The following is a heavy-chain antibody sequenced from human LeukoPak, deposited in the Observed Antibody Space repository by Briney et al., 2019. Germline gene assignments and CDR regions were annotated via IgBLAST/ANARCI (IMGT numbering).Heavy chain of an antibody. D-gene: IGHD4-17*01. CDR2: INPNSGGT. CDR3: ARDVPTTVTTYVQYYFDY. Sequence: ASVKVSCKASGYTFTGYYMHWVRQAPGQGLEWMGWINPNSGGTNYAQKFRGRVTMTRDTSISTAYMELSRLRSDDTAVYYCARDVPTTVTTYVQYYFDYWGQGTLVTVSS. CDR1: GYTFTGYY. J-gene: IGHJ4*02. V-gene: IGHV1-2*02.